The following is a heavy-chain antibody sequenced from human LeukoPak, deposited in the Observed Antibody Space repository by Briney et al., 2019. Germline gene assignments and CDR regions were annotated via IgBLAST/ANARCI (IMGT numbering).Heavy chain of an antibody. CDR2: IIPIFGTA. J-gene: IGHJ4*02. V-gene: IGHV1-69*01. CDR1: GGTFSSYA. CDR3: ATGGVQLWLRTDY. Sequence: GASVKVSCKAYGGTFSSYAISWVRQAPGQGLEWMGGIIPIFGTANYAQKFQGRVTITADESTSTAYMELSSLRSEDTAVYYCATGGVQLWLRTDYWGQGTLVTVSS. D-gene: IGHD5-18*01.